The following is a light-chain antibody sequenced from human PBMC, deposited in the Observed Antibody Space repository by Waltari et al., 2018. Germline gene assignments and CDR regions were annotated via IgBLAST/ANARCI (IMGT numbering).Light chain of an antibody. V-gene: IGLV2-11*02. J-gene: IGLJ3*02. Sequence: QSALTQPRSGSGSPGQSVTISCTGTSSDVGVYNYVSWYQQHPGKAPQLMIDDVAKPPSGVPDLFSCTKSDNTASLTISGRQGEDEAYYYCCSYAGSYPWVFGGGTKLTVL. CDR1: SSDVGVYNY. CDR3: CSYAGSYPWV. CDR2: DVA.